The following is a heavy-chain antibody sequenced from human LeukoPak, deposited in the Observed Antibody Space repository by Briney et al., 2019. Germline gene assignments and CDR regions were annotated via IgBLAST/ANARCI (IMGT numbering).Heavy chain of an antibody. CDR2: INAGNGNT. J-gene: IGHJ4*02. D-gene: IGHD6-6*01. CDR1: GYTFTNYA. Sequence: ASVKVSCKASGYTFTNYAMHWVRQAPGQRLEWMGWINAGNGNTKYSQRFQGRVSITRDTSASTAYMELSSLRSEDTAVYYCAREEQLVELGYWGQGTLVTVSS. CDR3: AREEQLVELGY. V-gene: IGHV1-3*01.